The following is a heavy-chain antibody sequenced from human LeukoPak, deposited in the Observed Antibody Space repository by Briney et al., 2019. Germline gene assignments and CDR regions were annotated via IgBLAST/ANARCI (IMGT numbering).Heavy chain of an antibody. CDR3: ARDGPYGSGSKD. CDR2: IYSGGST. J-gene: IGHJ4*02. CDR1: GFTVSSNY. V-gene: IGHV3-66*02. D-gene: IGHD3-10*01. Sequence: GGSLRLSCAASGFTVSSNYMGWVRQAPGKGLEWVSVIYSGGSTYYADSAKGRFTISRDNSKNTLYLQMNSLRAEDTAVYYCARDGPYGSGSKDWGQGTLVTVSS.